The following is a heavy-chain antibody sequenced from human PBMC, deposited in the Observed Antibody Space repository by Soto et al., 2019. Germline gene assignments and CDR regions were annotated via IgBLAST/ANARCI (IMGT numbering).Heavy chain of an antibody. CDR1: GFTFSSYS. Sequence: DVRLLESGGGLVQPGGSLRLSCAASGFTFSSYSMSWVRQAPGKGLEWVSTIGTSASTYYGDSVRGRFTISRDNSRNTLYLQMNSLRAEDTAVYYCADLSRYCTSSTCDWGQGTLVTFSS. J-gene: IGHJ4*02. V-gene: IGHV3-23*01. D-gene: IGHD2-2*01. CDR3: ADLSRYCTSSTCD. CDR2: IGTSAST.